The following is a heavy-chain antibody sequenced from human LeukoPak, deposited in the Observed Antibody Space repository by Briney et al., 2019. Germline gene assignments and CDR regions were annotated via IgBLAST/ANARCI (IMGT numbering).Heavy chain of an antibody. CDR2: MNPNSGNT. CDR1: GYTFTSYD. D-gene: IGHD3-3*01. CDR3: ARVSAYYDFWSGYSPEAIDY. J-gene: IGHJ4*02. Sequence: ASVKVSCKASGYTFTSYDINWVRQATGQGLEWMGWMNPNSGNTGYAQKFQGRVTMTRNTSISTAYMELSSLRSEDTAVYYCARVSAYYDFWSGYSPEAIDYWGQGTLVTVSS. V-gene: IGHV1-8*01.